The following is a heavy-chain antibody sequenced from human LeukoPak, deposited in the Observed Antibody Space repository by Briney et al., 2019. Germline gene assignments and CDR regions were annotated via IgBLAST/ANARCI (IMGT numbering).Heavy chain of an antibody. V-gene: IGHV1-3*01. CDR2: INVGNGNT. Sequence: GASVKVSCKASGYTFTMFGIHWVRQAPGQRPEWMGWINVGNGNTKYSQKFQDRVTIARETSASTAYMELNSLTFEDTAVNYCARTSLSACDYWGQGTLVAVSS. D-gene: IGHD3-16*02. J-gene: IGHJ4*02. CDR3: ARTSLSACDY. CDR1: GYTFTMFG.